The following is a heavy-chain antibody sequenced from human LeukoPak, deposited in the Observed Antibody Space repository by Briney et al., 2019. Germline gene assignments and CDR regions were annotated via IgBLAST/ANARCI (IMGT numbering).Heavy chain of an antibody. J-gene: IGHJ4*02. CDR3: ARGRRPYYDFWSGYSPFDY. V-gene: IGHV1-18*01. Sequence: ASVKVSCKASGYTFTSYGISWVRQAPGQGLEWTGWISAYNGNTNYAQKLQGRVTMTTDTSTSTAYMELRSLRSDDTAVYYCARGRRPYYDFWSGYSPFDYWGQGTLVTVSS. D-gene: IGHD3-3*01. CDR1: GYTFTSYG. CDR2: ISAYNGNT.